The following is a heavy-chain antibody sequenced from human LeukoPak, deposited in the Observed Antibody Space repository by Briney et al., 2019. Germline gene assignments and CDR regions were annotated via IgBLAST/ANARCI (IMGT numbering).Heavy chain of an antibody. CDR2: ISGSAHKI. D-gene: IGHD1-26*01. CDR1: GITFSNYA. V-gene: IGHV3-23*01. CDR3: ARDIVGATRWS. Sequence: TGGSLRLSCVASGITFSNYAVSWVRQAPDKGLDWVSVISGSAHKICYADSVKGRFTISRDNSENIVYLQMNSLRDEDTAVYYCARDIVGATRWSWGQGTLVTVSS. J-gene: IGHJ5*02.